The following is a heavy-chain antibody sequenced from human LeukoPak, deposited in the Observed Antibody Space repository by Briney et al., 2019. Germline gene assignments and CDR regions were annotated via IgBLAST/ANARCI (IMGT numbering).Heavy chain of an antibody. CDR2: IYYSGST. CDR3: ARLERRKNSIAAQTSGY. V-gene: IGHV4-39*01. D-gene: IGHD6-6*01. CDR1: GGSISSGGYS. Sequence: SETLSLTCAVSGGSISSGGYSWSWIRQPPGKGLEWIGSIYYSGSTYYNPSLKSRVTISVDTSKNQFSLKLSSVTAADTAVYYCARLERRKNSIAAQTSGYWGQGTLVTVSS. J-gene: IGHJ4*02.